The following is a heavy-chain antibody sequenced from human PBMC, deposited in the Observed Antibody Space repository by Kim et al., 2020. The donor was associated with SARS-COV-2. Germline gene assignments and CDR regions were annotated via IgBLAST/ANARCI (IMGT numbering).Heavy chain of an antibody. V-gene: IGHV3-74*01. Sequence: GSSTSYAESVQGRFTISRDNAKNTLYLQMNSLRAEDTAVYYCASGLTPGQYWGQGTLVTVSS. CDR3: ASGLTPGQY. CDR2: GSST. J-gene: IGHJ4*02. D-gene: IGHD2-15*01.